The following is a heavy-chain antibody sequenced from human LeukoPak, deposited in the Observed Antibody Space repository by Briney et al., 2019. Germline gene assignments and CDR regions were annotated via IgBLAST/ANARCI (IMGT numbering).Heavy chain of an antibody. CDR1: GFTVSRNY. V-gene: IGHV3-23*01. J-gene: IGHJ4*02. CDR3: AKDHLPGIVVADRDY. CDR2: ISGSGGTS. Sequence: GGSLRLSCAASGFTVSRNYMSWVRQAPGKGLEWVSAISGSGGTSYYVDSVKGRFTISRDNSKNTLYLQINSLRAEDTAVYYCAKDHLPGIVVADRDYWGQGTLVTVSS. D-gene: IGHD6-19*01.